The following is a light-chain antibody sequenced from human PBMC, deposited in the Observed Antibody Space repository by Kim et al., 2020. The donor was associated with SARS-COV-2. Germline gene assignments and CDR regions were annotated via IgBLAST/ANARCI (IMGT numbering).Light chain of an antibody. V-gene: IGKV3-15*01. CDR2: GAS. CDR1: QSVSSN. Sequence: VSREESAILSCRASQSVSSNLAWYQQKPGRSPSLLIYGASSRATGIPSRFSGSGSGTEFTLTISSLQSEDFAVYSCQQYNNWPYTFGQGTKLEIK. J-gene: IGKJ2*01. CDR3: QQYNNWPYT.